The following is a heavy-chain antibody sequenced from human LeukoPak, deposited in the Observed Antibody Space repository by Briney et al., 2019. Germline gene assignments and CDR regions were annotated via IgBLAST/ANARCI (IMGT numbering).Heavy chain of an antibody. CDR1: GGSFSGYY. D-gene: IGHD1-26*01. CDR2: INHSGST. CDR3: ARVGVVGATLWFDP. J-gene: IGHJ5*02. V-gene: IGHV4-34*01. Sequence: SETLSLTCAVYGGSFSGYYWSWIRQPPGKGVEWIGEINHSGSTNYNPSLKSRVTISVDTSKNQFSLKLSSVTAADTAVYYCARVGVVGATLWFDPWGQGTLVTVS.